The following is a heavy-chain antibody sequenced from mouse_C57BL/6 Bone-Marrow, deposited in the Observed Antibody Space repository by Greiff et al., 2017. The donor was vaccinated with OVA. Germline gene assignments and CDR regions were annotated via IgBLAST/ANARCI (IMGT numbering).Heavy chain of an antibody. CDR3: ARYYYGSGFDY. Sequence: EVMLVESGGGLVQSGRSLRLSCATSGFTFSDFYMEWVRQAPGKGLEWIAASRNKANDYTTEYSASVKGRFIVSRDTSQSILYLQMNALRAEDTAIYYCARYYYGSGFDYWGQGTTLTVSS. V-gene: IGHV7-1*01. J-gene: IGHJ2*01. CDR1: GFTFSDFY. CDR2: SRNKANDYTT. D-gene: IGHD1-1*01.